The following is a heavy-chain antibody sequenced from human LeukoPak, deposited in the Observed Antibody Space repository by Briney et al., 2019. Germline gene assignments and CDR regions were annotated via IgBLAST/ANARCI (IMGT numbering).Heavy chain of an antibody. CDR1: GGSISSGSYY. Sequence: KPSQTLSLTCTVPGGSISSGSYYWSWIRQPAGKGLEWIGRIYTSGSTNYNPSLKSRVTISVDTSKNQFSLKLSSATAADTAVYYCARALNYYDSSGESDDAFDIWGQGTMVTVSS. J-gene: IGHJ3*02. CDR2: IYTSGST. V-gene: IGHV4-61*02. CDR3: ARALNYYDSSGESDDAFDI. D-gene: IGHD3-22*01.